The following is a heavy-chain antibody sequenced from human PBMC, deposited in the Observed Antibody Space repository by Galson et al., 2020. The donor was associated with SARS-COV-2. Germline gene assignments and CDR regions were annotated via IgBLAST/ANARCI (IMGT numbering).Heavy chain of an antibody. D-gene: IGHD3-22*01. Sequence: TGGSLRLSCAASGFIFDDYAMHWVRQAPGKGLEWVAGISWNSGHIGYGDSVKGRFTVSRDNAQNFVYLQMDNLRPEDTAVYFCTKDLADGISWYSFYYHMEVWGQGTAVTVSS. J-gene: IGHJ6*02. V-gene: IGHV3-9*01. CDR3: TKDLADGISWYSFYYHMEV. CDR1: GFIFDDYA. CDR2: ISWNSGHI.